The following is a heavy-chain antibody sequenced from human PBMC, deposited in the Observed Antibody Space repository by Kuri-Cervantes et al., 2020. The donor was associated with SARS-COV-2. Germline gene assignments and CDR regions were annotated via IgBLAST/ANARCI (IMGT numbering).Heavy chain of an antibody. CDR1: GFTVSSNY. D-gene: IGHD3-10*01. CDR2: IYSGGST. V-gene: IGHV3-53*04. CDR3: ARGYGSGSYYIYYYGMDV. Sequence: GESLKISCAASGFTVSSNYMSWVRQAPGKGLEWVSVIYSGGSTYYADSVKGRFTISRHNSKNTLYLQMNSLRAEDTAVYYCARGYGSGSYYIYYYGMDVWGQGTTVTVSS. J-gene: IGHJ6*02.